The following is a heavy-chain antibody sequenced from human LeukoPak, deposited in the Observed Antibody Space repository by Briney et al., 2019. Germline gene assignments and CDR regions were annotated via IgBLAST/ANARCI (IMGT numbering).Heavy chain of an antibody. V-gene: IGHV3-23*01. CDR3: AKVYYYDSSGYYSALDY. D-gene: IGHD3-22*01. J-gene: IGHJ4*02. CDR1: GFTFSRYA. CDR2: ISGSGGST. Sequence: GGSLRLSCAASGFTFSRYAMSWVRQAPGKGLEWVSAISGSGGSTYYADSVKGRFTISRDNSKNSLYLQMNSLRTEDTALYYCAKVYYYDSSGYYSALDYWGQGTLVTVSS.